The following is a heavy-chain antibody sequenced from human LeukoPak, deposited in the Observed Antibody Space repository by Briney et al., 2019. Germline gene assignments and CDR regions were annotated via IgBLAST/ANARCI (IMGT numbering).Heavy chain of an antibody. D-gene: IGHD4-17*01. V-gene: IGHV3-7*01. J-gene: IGHJ4*02. CDR2: IKQDGSEK. CDR1: GFTFSTYW. CDR3: ARDGTFTDYGDYGAYAC. Sequence: GGSLRLSCAASGFTFSTYWMSWVRQAPGKGLEWVANIKQDGSEKYYVDSVKGRFTISRDNAKNSLYLQMNSLRAEDTAVYYCARDGTFTDYGDYGAYACWGQGTLVTVSS.